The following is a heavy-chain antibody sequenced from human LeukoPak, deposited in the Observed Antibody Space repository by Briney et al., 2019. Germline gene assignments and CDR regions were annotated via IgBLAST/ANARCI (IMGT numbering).Heavy chain of an antibody. V-gene: IGHV6-1*01. CDR1: GDSVSSNSAA. CDR2: TYYRSKWYN. CDR3: ARDLRLEGGIRLAFDI. D-gene: IGHD3-16*01. Sequence: TSQTLSLTCAISGDSVSSNSAAWNWIRQSPSRGLEWLGRTYYRSKWYNDYAVSVKSRITINPDTSKNQFSLQLNSVTAADTAVYYCARDLRLEGGIRLAFDIWGQGTMVTVSS. J-gene: IGHJ3*02.